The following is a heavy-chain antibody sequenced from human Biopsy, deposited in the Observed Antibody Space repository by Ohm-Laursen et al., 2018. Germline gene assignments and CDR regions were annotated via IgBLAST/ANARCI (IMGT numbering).Heavy chain of an antibody. CDR2: ITASGVST. D-gene: IGHD1-1*01. J-gene: IGHJ3*02. V-gene: IGHV3-23*01. CDR1: GFAFSSFV. Sequence: SLRLSCTASGFAFSSFVMTWVRQAPGKGLEWVSTITASGVSTYYADSVRGRLTISRDNSQNTLFLQMSSLRAEDTAVYYCAKGRVGNSGSLDIWGHGTMVTVSS. CDR3: AKGRVGNSGSLDI.